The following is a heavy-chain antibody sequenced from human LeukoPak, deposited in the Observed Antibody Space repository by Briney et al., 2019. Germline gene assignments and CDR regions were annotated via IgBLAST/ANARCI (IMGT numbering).Heavy chain of an antibody. Sequence: SETLSLTCAVSGGSISSSNWWSWVRQPPGKGLEWIGEIYHSGSTNYNPSLKSRVTISVDKSKNQFSLKLSSVTAADTAVYYCARVGYSSSWVADYWGQGTLVTVSS. J-gene: IGHJ4*02. CDR1: GGSISSSNW. CDR3: ARVGYSSSWVADY. CDR2: IYHSGST. V-gene: IGHV4-4*02. D-gene: IGHD6-13*01.